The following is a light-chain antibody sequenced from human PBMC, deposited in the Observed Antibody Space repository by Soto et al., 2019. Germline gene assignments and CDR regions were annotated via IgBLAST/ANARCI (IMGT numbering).Light chain of an antibody. CDR2: SGY. CDR1: QSVSSS. Sequence: FVVTQSPDTLSLSPGETATLSGRASQSVSSSVAWYQHKPGQSPRLVVYSGYKRSPGVPARFSGSGSGTDFTLNIRSLESDDFAIYYCQQRYSWLRVFGPGTKVEVK. V-gene: IGKV3-11*01. J-gene: IGKJ1*01. CDR3: QQRYSWLRV.